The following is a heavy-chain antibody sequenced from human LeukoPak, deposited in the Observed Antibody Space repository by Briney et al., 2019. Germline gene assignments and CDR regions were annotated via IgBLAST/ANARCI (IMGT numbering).Heavy chain of an antibody. J-gene: IGHJ4*02. V-gene: IGHV1-2*02. CDR1: GYTFTGYY. CDR2: INPNSGGT. CDR3: ARALRDGYNSVDY. D-gene: IGHD5-24*01. Sequence: GASVKVSCKASGYTFTGYYMHWVRQAPGQGREWMGWINPNSGGTNYAQKFQGRVTMTRDTSISTAYMELSRLRSDDTAVYYCARALRDGYNSVDYWGQGTLVTVSS.